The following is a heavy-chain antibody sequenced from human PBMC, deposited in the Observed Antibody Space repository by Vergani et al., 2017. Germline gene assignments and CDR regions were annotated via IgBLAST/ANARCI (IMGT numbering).Heavy chain of an antibody. V-gene: IGHV4-61*02. CDR1: GASVSRGTYY. D-gene: IGHD2-21*01. J-gene: IGHJ6*03. CDR3: ARASHCINCYSEGPNGPGYYYMDV. CDR2: MYTSGHT. Sequence: QLQESGPGLLKPSQTLSLTCTVSGASVSRGTYYWTWIRQPAGKKLEWIVRMYTSGHTIYNPSLESRVTMSVDTSKNQFSLQLSSVTAADTAVYYCARASHCINCYSEGPNGPGYYYMDVWGKGTTVTVSS.